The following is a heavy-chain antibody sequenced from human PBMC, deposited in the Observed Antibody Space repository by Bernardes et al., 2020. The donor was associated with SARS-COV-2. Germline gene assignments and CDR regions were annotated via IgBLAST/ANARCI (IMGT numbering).Heavy chain of an antibody. J-gene: IGHJ4*02. CDR3: ATAGQQLGFDY. CDR2: IYSGGDT. CDR1: GFTVTSSY. V-gene: IGHV3-53*01. D-gene: IGHD6-13*01. Sequence: GGSLRLSCAASGFTVTSSYMTWVRKAPGKGLEWVSLIYSGGDTYYADSVKGRFSISRDNSRNTMFLQMNSLRADDTAIYYCATAGQQLGFDYWGQGALVTVSS.